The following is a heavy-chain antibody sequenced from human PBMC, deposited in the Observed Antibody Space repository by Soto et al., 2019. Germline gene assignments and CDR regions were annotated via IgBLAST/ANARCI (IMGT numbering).Heavy chain of an antibody. CDR3: ATEAISYYDSSGYYPSFDY. CDR2: IFYSGST. J-gene: IGHJ4*02. Sequence: QVQLQESGPGLVKPSQTLSLTCTVSGGSISSGGYYWSWIRPHPGKGLEWIGYIFYSGSTYYNPSLNSRITVSVDTSKNQFSLKVSSVTAAVTAVYCCATEAISYYDSSGYYPSFDYWGQGTLVTVSS. V-gene: IGHV4-31*03. D-gene: IGHD3-22*01. CDR1: GGSISSGGYY.